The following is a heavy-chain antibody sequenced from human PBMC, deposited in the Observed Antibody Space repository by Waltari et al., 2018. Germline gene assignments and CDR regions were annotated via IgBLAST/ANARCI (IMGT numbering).Heavy chain of an antibody. CDR2: ISGGSDYI. CDR3: AKGGVVTAWDEY. J-gene: IGHJ4*02. V-gene: IGHV3-23*01. D-gene: IGHD2-21*02. Sequence: EVQLLESGGGLVQPGGPMSRSGAASGFRFSSYGMSWVRQAQGKGPEWVSAISGGSDYIYYADSVRGRFTISRDNSKNTLYLQMSSLKAEDTAVYYCAKGGVVTAWDEYWGQGTLVTVSS. CDR1: GFRFSSYG.